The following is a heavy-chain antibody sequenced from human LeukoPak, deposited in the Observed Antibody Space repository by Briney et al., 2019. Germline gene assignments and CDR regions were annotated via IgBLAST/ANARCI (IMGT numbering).Heavy chain of an antibody. J-gene: IGHJ1*01. Sequence: PSETLSLTCAVYGGSFSGYYWSWLRQPPGKGLEWIGEINHSGSTNYNPSLKSRVTISVDTSKNQFSLKLSSVTAADTAVYYCARGYSDYYGSGSYLRWGQGTLVTVSS. CDR3: ARGYSDYYGSGSYLR. V-gene: IGHV4-34*01. CDR2: INHSGST. CDR1: GGSFSGYY. D-gene: IGHD3-10*01.